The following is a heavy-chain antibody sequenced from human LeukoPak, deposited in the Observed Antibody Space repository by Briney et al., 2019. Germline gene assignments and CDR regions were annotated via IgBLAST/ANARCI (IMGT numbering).Heavy chain of an antibody. D-gene: IGHD6-13*01. CDR3: AKTIAAAGRGYFQH. Sequence: GGSLRLSCAASGFTFGSYAMSWVRQAPGKGLEWVSAISGSGGSTYYADSVKGRFTISRDNSKNTLYLQMNSLRAEDTAVYYCAKTIAAAGRGYFQHWGQGTLVTVSS. CDR2: ISGSGGST. J-gene: IGHJ1*01. CDR1: GFTFGSYA. V-gene: IGHV3-23*01.